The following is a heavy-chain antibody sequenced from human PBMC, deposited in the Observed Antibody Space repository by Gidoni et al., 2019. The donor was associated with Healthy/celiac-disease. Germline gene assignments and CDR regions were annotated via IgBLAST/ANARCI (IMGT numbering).Heavy chain of an antibody. J-gene: IGHJ3*02. CDR3: ASSVTDPVVPLEENAFDI. V-gene: IGHV1-69*04. CDR2: IIPILGIA. CDR1: GGPFSSYS. D-gene: IGHD1-1*01. Sequence: QVQLVQSGAVVKKPVSSVKASCKASGGPFSSYSISWVRQAPGQGLEWMGRIIPILGIANYAQKFQGRVTITADKSTSTAYMELSSLRSEDTAVYYCASSVTDPVVPLEENAFDIWGQGTMVTVSS.